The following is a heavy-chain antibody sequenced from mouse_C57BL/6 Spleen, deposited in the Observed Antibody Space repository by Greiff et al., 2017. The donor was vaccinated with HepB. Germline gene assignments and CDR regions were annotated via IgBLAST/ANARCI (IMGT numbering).Heavy chain of an antibody. CDR3: TTNDYGSLN. CDR1: GFNIKDDY. Sequence: VQLQQSGAELVRPGASVKLSCTASGFNIKDDYMHWVKQRPEQGLEWIGWIDPENGDTEYASKVQGKATITADTSSNTAYLQLSSLTSEDTAVYYCTTNDYGSLNWGQGTLVTVSA. D-gene: IGHD1-1*01. CDR2: IDPENGDT. J-gene: IGHJ3*01. V-gene: IGHV14-4*01.